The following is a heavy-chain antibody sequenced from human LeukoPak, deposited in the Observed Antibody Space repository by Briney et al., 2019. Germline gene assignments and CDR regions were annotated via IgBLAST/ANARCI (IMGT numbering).Heavy chain of an antibody. CDR3: VRGTGY. Sequence: QPGGSLRLSCSVSGFTFSTYVMHWVRQAQGKGLEYVSAISSNGDNTYYADSVKGRFTISRDNSKNTLYLQMSSLRADDTAVYYCVRGTGYWGQGTLVTVSS. CDR1: GFTFSTYV. J-gene: IGHJ4*02. CDR2: ISSNGDNT. V-gene: IGHV3-64D*06.